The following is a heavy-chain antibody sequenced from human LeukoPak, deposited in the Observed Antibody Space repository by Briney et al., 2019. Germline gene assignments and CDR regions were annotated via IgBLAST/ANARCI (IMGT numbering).Heavy chain of an antibody. J-gene: IGHJ3*02. Sequence: PGGSLRLSCAASGFTFTNYAMSWVRQAPGKGLEWVSAISGSGDSTYYADSVKGRFTISRDNSRNTLFLQMNSLRVEDTAIYYCAMQWLLLGAFDIWGRGTMVTVSS. D-gene: IGHD3-22*01. CDR2: ISGSGDST. CDR1: GFTFTNYA. CDR3: AMQWLLLGAFDI. V-gene: IGHV3-23*01.